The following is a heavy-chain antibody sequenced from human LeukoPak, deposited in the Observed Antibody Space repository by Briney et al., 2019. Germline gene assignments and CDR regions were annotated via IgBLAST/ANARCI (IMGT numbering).Heavy chain of an antibody. D-gene: IGHD6-19*01. J-gene: IGHJ4*02. CDR1: GGTFSSYA. Sequence: GSSVKVSCKASGGTFSSYAISWVRQAPGQGLEWMGRIIPILGIANYAQKFQGRVTIAADKSTSTAYMELSSLRSEDTAVYYCARQALSVAGTLVPVYFDYWGQGTLVTVSS. V-gene: IGHV1-69*04. CDR2: IIPILGIA. CDR3: ARQALSVAGTLVPVYFDY.